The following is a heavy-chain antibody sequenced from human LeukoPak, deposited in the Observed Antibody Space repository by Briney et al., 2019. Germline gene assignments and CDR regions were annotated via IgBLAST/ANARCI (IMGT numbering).Heavy chain of an antibody. CDR2: INDSGGNT. V-gene: IGHV3-23*01. CDR3: AKTSAGIRGGYFAY. D-gene: IGHD3-10*01. Sequence: PGGSLRLSCAASGFTFSSYAMSWVRQAPGKGLEWVSLINDSGGNTYYADSVKGRFTISRDNSKNTLFLQMSSLRAEDTAVYYCAKTSAGIRGGYFAYWGQGTLVTVSS. J-gene: IGHJ4*02. CDR1: GFTFSSYA.